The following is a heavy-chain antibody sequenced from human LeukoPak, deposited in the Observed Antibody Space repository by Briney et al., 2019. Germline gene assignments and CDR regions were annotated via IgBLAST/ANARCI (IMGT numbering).Heavy chain of an antibody. V-gene: IGHV3-15*01. CDR1: GFTFSNAW. J-gene: IGHJ4*02. D-gene: IGHD4-17*01. CDR2: IKSKTDGRTT. CDR3: TTDNRVAVTTLGY. Sequence: GGSLRLSCAASGFTFSNAWMNWVRQAPGKGLEWVGRIKSKTDGRTTDYAAPVKGRFTISRDDSKNTLYLQMNSLKSEDTAMYYCTTDNRVAVTTLGYWGQGTLVTVSS.